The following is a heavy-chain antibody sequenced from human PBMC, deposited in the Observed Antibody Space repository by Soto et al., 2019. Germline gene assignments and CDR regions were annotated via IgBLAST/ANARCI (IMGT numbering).Heavy chain of an antibody. J-gene: IGHJ3*02. CDR3: AREWTTVGSPFWVDI. CDR1: GGSITGYF. Sequence: QVQLQESGPGLVKPSETLSLTCAVSGGSITGYFWSWIRQPAGKGLEWIGRIYTSDNTNYNPSLKSRVTVSLDTAKKEFSLTLSSVTAADTAIYYCAREWTTVGSPFWVDIWGPGTMVTVSS. D-gene: IGHD4-17*01. CDR2: IYTSDNT. V-gene: IGHV4-4*07.